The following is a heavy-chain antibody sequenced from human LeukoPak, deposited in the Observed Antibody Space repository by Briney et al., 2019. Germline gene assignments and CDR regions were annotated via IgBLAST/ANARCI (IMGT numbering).Heavy chain of an antibody. CDR2: ISGGGGRT. V-gene: IGHV3-23*01. Sequence: GGSLRLSCAASGFTLSNNDMSWVRQAPGKGLEWVSAISGGGGRTYYADSVKSRFTISGDNSKNTLYLQMNSLRAEDTAVYYCAKLTWIQLRGYWGQGTLVTVSS. J-gene: IGHJ4*02. D-gene: IGHD5-18*01. CDR1: GFTLSNND. CDR3: AKLTWIQLRGY.